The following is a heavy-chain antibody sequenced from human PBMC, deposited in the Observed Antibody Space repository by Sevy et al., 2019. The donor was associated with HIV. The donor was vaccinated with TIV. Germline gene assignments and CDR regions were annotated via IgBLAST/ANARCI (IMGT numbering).Heavy chain of an antibody. CDR2: ISYDVINK. CDR1: GFTFSNYA. J-gene: IGHJ3*02. Sequence: GGSLRLSCAASGFTFSNYAMHWVRQTPGKGLEWLAVISYDVINKYYADSVKGRFTISRDNSKNTLYLQMSSLTTEDTAVYYCARLPPTRAFDIWGQGTLVTVSS. D-gene: IGHD1-1*01. CDR3: ARLPPTRAFDI. V-gene: IGHV3-30*04.